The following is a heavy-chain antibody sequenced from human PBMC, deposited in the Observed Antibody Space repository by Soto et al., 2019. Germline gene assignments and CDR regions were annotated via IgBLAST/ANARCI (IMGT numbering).Heavy chain of an antibody. V-gene: IGHV1-58*02. Sequence: SVKVSCKASGFTFTSSAMQWVRQARGQRLEWIGWIVVGSGNTNYAQKFQERVTITRDMSTSTAYMELSSLRSEDTAVYYCAALEVGYLFMDVWGQGTTVTVSS. CDR2: IVVGSGNT. J-gene: IGHJ6*02. CDR3: AALEVGYLFMDV. D-gene: IGHD6-25*01. CDR1: GFTFTSSA.